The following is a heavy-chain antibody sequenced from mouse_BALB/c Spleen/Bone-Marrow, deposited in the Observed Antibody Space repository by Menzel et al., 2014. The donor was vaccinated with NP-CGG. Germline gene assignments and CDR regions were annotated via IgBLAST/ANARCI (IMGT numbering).Heavy chain of an antibody. Sequence: EVHLVESGGGLVQPGGSLRLSCGTSGFTFTDYYMSWVRQPPGKALEWLGFIRNKANGYTTEYSASVKGRFTISRDNSQSILYLQMNTLRAEDSATYYCARDGYDDYWGQGTTLTVSS. V-gene: IGHV7-3*02. CDR1: GFTFTDYY. D-gene: IGHD2-2*01. CDR2: IRNKANGYTT. J-gene: IGHJ2*01. CDR3: ARDGYDDY.